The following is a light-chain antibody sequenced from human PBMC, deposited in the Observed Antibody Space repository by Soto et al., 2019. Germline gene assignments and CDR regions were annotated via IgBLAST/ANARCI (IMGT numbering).Light chain of an antibody. J-gene: IGLJ3*02. Sequence: QSALTQPASVSGSPGLSITISCTGTSSDVGSYNLVSWYQQHPGKAPKLMIYEVSKRPSGVSNRFSGSKSGNTASLTISGLQAEDEADYYCCSYAGSSTFGVFGGGTKLTVL. CDR2: EVS. V-gene: IGLV2-23*02. CDR3: CSYAGSSTFGV. CDR1: SSDVGSYNL.